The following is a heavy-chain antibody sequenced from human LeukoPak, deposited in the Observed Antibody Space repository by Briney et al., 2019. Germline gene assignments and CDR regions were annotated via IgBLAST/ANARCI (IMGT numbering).Heavy chain of an antibody. CDR3: AKDLSLFPAMVAFDY. D-gene: IGHD5-18*01. V-gene: IGHV3-23*01. CDR1: GFTFSSYA. Sequence: PGGSLRLSCAASGFTFSSYAMSWVRQAPGKGLEWVSAISGSGGSTYYADSVKGQFTISRDNSKNTLYLQMNSLRAEDTAVYYCAKDLSLFPAMVAFDYWGQGTLVTVSS. CDR2: ISGSGGST. J-gene: IGHJ4*02.